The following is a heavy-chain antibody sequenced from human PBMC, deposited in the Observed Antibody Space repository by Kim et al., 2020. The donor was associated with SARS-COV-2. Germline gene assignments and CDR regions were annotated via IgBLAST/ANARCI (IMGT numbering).Heavy chain of an antibody. V-gene: IGHV3-33*06. J-gene: IGHJ4*02. D-gene: IGHD3-3*01. Sequence: GGSLRLSCAASGFTFSSYGMHWVRQAPGKGLEWVAVIWYDGSNKYYADSVKGRFTISRDNSKNTLYLQMNSLRAEDTAVYYCAKEGSSGGEVTIFGVVYPACRYFDYWGQGTLVTVSS. CDR2: IWYDGSNK. CDR3: AKEGSSGGEVTIFGVVYPACRYFDY. CDR1: GFTFSSYG.